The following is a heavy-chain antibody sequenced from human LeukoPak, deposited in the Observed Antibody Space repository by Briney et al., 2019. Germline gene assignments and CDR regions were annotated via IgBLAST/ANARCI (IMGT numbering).Heavy chain of an antibody. J-gene: IGHJ4*02. CDR3: AKIWNPITMVRGVIDY. Sequence: GSLRLSCAASGFTFNNYGMSWVRQAPGKGLEWVSGISGSGGNTYYRDSVKGRFTISRDNFKNTLHLQMNSLRAEDTAVYYCAKIWNPITMVRGVIDYWGQGTLVTVSS. CDR1: GFTFNNYG. D-gene: IGHD3-10*01. V-gene: IGHV3-23*01. CDR2: ISGSGGNT.